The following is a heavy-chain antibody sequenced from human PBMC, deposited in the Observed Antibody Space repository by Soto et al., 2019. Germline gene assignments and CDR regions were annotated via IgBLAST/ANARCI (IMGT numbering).Heavy chain of an antibody. CDR3: VRQGIGVLHGLVDV. V-gene: IGHV4-59*08. J-gene: IGHJ6*02. Sequence: QVQLQASGPGLVKPSDTLSLTCTVSGDSIGTYNWGWIRQPPGKRLEWIGYIYSNGGTSYNPALKSRVTISADTSTKQFSPRLSSVTAADTAVYYCVRQGIGVLHGLVDVWGQGTTVTVSS. CDR2: IYSNGGT. D-gene: IGHD1-26*01. CDR1: GDSIGTYN.